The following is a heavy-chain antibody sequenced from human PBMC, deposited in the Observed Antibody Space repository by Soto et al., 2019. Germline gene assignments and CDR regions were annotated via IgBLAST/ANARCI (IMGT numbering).Heavy chain of an antibody. J-gene: IGHJ6*02. CDR1: GFTFDIYA. CDR2: ISGSGDYT. CDR3: AKVDRYSSGWSYYAPEYYYYPMDV. Sequence: EVQLLESGGDLVQPGGSLRLSCAASGFTFDIYALSWVRQTPGKGLEWVAAISGSGDYTYYTDSVKGRFTISRDNSKNTLSLQMNNMRVEDTAIYYCAKVDRYSSGWSYYAPEYYYYPMDVWGQWTKVTVSS. V-gene: IGHV3-23*01. D-gene: IGHD6-19*01.